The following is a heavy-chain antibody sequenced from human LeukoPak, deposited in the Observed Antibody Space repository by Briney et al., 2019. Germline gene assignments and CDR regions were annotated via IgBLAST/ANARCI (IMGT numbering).Heavy chain of an antibody. CDR2: IHKRGSA. Sequence: SETLSLTCSVSGGSSSSSYWSWIRQPAGMGLEWIGRIHKRGSANYNASLKSRVTMSVDTSKNQFSLKLSSVTAADTAVYYCARLRGSGGYGWDHFDFWGQGTLVTVSS. J-gene: IGHJ4*02. D-gene: IGHD3-16*01. CDR1: GGSSSSSY. V-gene: IGHV4-4*07. CDR3: ARLRGSGGYGWDHFDF.